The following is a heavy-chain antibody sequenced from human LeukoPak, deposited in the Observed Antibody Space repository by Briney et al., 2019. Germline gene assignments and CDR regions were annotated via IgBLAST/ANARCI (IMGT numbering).Heavy chain of an antibody. V-gene: IGHV4-39*01. CDR1: GGSISSSSYY. Sequence: SETLSLTCTVSGGSISSSSYYWGWIRQPPGKGLEWIGSIYYSGSTYYNPSFKSRVTISVDTSKNQFSLKLSSVTAADTAVYYCARHARSIVVVVAASSPFDYWGQGTLVTVPS. CDR3: ARHARSIVVVVAASSPFDY. D-gene: IGHD2-15*01. J-gene: IGHJ4*02. CDR2: IYYSGST.